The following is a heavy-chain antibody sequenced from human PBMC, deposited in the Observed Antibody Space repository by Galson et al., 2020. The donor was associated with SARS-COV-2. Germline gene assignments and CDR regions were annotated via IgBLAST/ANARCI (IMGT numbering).Heavy chain of an antibody. V-gene: IGHV3-23*01. J-gene: IGHJ4*02. CDR2: ISGSGANT. Sequence: GESLKISCAGPGLTLATYGMSWVRQAPGKGLEWVSGISGSGANTYYADSVKGRFTVSRDNSKNTLYLQMNSLRVEDTAVYYCAKGLWVAASGNFDYWGQGTLVTVSS. D-gene: IGHD6-13*01. CDR3: AKGLWVAASGNFDY. CDR1: GLTLATYG.